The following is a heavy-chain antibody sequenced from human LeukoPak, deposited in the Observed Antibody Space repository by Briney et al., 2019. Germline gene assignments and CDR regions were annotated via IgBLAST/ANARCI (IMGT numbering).Heavy chain of an antibody. Sequence: PSETLSLTCTVSGGSISRYYWTWIRQPAGKGLEWIGRIYNSGAPIYNPSLKSRVPLFLDTFKNQFSLALRSASAADTAGYYRARSPRACTPYYYYGDVWGTGTTITVSS. D-gene: IGHD1-26*01. CDR1: GGSISRYY. CDR2: IYNSGAP. J-gene: IGHJ6*03. CDR3: ARSPRACTPYYYYGDV. V-gene: IGHV4-4*07.